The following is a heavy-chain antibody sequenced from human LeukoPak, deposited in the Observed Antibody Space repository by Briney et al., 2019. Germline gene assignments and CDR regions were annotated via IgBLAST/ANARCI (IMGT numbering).Heavy chain of an antibody. CDR2: INPNSGGT. CDR1: GYTFTGYY. D-gene: IGHD1-26*01. V-gene: IGHV1-2*02. CDR3: ARDPSGSTEYYFDY. J-gene: IGHJ4*02. Sequence: ASVKVSCTASGYTFTGYYMHWVRQAPGQGLEWMGWINPNSGGTNYAQKFQGRVTMTRDTSISTAYMELSRLRSDDTAVYYCARDPSGSTEYYFDYWGQGTLVTVSS.